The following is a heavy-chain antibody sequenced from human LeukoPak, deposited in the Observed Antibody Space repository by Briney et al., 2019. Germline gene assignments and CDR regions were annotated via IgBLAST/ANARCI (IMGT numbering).Heavy chain of an antibody. CDR1: GFTFSSYA. CDR2: ISYDGSNK. D-gene: IGHD6-13*01. Sequence: GGSLRLSCAASGFTFSSYAMHWVRQAPGKGLEWVAVISYDGSNKYYADSVKGRFTISRDNSKNTLYLQMNSLRAGDTAVYYCATWQHAAAGIGAIPNWFDPWGQGTLVTVSS. CDR3: ATWQHAAAGIGAIPNWFDP. J-gene: IGHJ5*02. V-gene: IGHV3-30*01.